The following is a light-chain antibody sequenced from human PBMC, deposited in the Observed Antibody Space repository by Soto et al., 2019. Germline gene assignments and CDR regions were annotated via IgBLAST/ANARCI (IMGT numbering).Light chain of an antibody. Sequence: EIVLTQSPGTLSLSPGERATLSCRASHTISSSYLAWYQQKHGQAPRLLMYGISRRATGIPDRFSGSGSGTDLTITITRLEPEDFEVYYCQQRSNWPITFGQGTRLEIK. V-gene: IGKV3D-20*02. CDR2: GIS. CDR1: HTISSSY. J-gene: IGKJ5*01. CDR3: QQRSNWPIT.